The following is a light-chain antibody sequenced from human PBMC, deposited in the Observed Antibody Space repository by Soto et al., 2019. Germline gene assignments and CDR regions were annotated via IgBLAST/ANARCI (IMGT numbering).Light chain of an antibody. J-gene: IGLJ1*01. V-gene: IGLV2-23*02. CDR1: SSDVGSYNL. CDR3: CSYAGSSTFWV. Sequence: QSVLTQPASVSGSPGQSITISCTGTSSDVGSYNLVSWYQQHPGKAPKLMIYEVSKRPSGVSNRFSGSKSGNTASLTISGFQAEDEADYYCCSYAGSSTFWVFGTGTKVTVL. CDR2: EVS.